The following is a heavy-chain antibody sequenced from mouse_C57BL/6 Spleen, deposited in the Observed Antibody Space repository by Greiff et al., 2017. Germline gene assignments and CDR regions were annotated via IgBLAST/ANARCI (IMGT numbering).Heavy chain of an antibody. CDR1: GYTFTDYY. V-gene: IGHV1-26*01. Sequence: EVKLQQPGPELVKPGASVKISCKASGYTFTDYYMNWVKQSPGQSLEWIGDINPNNGGTSYNQKFKGKATLTVDKSSSTAYMELRSLTSEDSAVYYCACGSDYWYFDVWGTGTTVTVSS. CDR3: ACGSDYWYFDV. D-gene: IGHD1-1*01. CDR2: INPNNGGT. J-gene: IGHJ1*03.